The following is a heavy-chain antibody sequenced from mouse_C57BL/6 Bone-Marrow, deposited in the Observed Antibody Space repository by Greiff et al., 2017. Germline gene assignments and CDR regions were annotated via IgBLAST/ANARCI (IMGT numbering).Heavy chain of an antibody. CDR2: IDPSDSYT. CDR1: GYTFTSYW. J-gene: IGHJ2*01. V-gene: IGHV1-50*01. D-gene: IGHD2-4*01. Sequence: QVQLQQPGAELVKPGASVKLSCKASGYTFTSYWMQWVKQRPGQGLEWIGEIDPSDSYTNYNHKFKGKATLTVDTSSSTAYMQLSSLTSEDSAVYYCARKLRLDYWGQGTTLTVSS. CDR3: ARKLRLDY.